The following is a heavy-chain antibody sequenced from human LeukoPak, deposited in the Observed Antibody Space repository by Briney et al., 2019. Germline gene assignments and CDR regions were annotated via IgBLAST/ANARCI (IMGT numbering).Heavy chain of an antibody. CDR3: ARARNYGSAYFDY. J-gene: IGHJ4*02. CDR1: GFTFSDYY. V-gene: IGHV3-11*01. D-gene: IGHD3-10*01. Sequence: GSLRLSCAASGFTFSDYYMSWIRQAPGKGLEWVSYISSSGSTIYYADSVKGRFTISRDNAKNSLYLQMNSLRAEDTAVYYCARARNYGSAYFDYWGQGTLVTVSS. CDR2: ISSSGSTI.